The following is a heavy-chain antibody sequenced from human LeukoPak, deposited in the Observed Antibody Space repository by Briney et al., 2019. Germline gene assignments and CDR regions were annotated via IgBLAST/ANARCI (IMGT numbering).Heavy chain of an antibody. CDR1: GGSFSGYY. D-gene: IGHD3-3*01. V-gene: IGHV4-34*01. Sequence: SSETLSLTCAVYGGSFSGYYWSWIRQPPGKGLEWIGEINHSGSTNYNPSLKSRVTISVDTSKNQFSLKLSSVTAADTAVYYCARSSYYDFWSGYLSFDYWGQGTLVTVSS. CDR2: INHSGST. CDR3: ARSSYYDFWSGYLSFDY. J-gene: IGHJ4*02.